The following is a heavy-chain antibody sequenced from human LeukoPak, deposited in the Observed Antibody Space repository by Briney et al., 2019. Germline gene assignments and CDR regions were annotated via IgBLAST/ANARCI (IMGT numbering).Heavy chain of an antibody. CDR2: VSSSGHT. J-gene: IGHJ5*01. Sequence: SETLSLTCSVSGGSISSSSYYWGCIRQPPGKGPEWIGSVSSSGHTFYNPSLKSRASIFVDASNNQFSLNLNSVTAADTALYYCVRSDHSNFVNWFDSWGPGTLVSVSS. D-gene: IGHD2/OR15-2a*01. V-gene: IGHV4-39*01. CDR1: GGSISSSSYY. CDR3: VRSDHSNFVNWFDS.